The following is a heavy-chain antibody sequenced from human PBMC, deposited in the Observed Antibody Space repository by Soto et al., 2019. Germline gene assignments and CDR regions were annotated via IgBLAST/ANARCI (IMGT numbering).Heavy chain of an antibody. V-gene: IGHV1-3*01. Sequence: ASVKRSRKGAGYTFTSYARHWVRQARGQMLEWMGWINAGNGNTKYSQKFQGRVTITRDTSASTAYMELSSLRSEDTAVYYCARLGKVGAYGYNDAFDIWRQGTMVTVSS. D-gene: IGHD1-26*01. J-gene: IGHJ3*02. CDR1: GYTFTSYA. CDR2: INAGNGNT. CDR3: ARLGKVGAYGYNDAFDI.